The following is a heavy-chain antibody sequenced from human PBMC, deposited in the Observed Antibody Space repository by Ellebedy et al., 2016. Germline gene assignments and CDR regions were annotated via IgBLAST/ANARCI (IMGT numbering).Heavy chain of an antibody. CDR2: IYYSGST. CDR3: ARGSTVTTYFDY. CDR1: GGSISTYY. J-gene: IGHJ4*02. Sequence: SETLSLTXTVSGGSISTYYGSWIRQPPGKGLEWIGYIYYSGSTNYNPSLKSRVTISVDTSKNQFSLKLSSVTAADTAVYYCARGSTVTTYFDYWGQGTLVTVSS. V-gene: IGHV4-59*01. D-gene: IGHD4-17*01.